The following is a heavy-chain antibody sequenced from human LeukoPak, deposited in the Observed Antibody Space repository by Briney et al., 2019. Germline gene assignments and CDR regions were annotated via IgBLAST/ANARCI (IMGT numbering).Heavy chain of an antibody. CDR3: ARKIPFVVVMDV. CDR2: INTNTGNP. CDR1: GYTLTSYG. V-gene: IGHV7-4-1*02. Sequence: ASVKVSCKASGYTLTSYGMNWVRQAPGQGLEWMGWINTNTGNPTYAQGVTGRYVFSLDTSVSTAYLQISSLQAEDSAVYYCARKIPFVVVMDVWGQGTTVTVSS. D-gene: IGHD2-2*01. J-gene: IGHJ6*02.